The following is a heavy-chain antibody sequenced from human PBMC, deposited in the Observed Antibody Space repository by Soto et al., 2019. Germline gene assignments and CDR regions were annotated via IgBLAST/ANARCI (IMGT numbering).Heavy chain of an antibody. D-gene: IGHD3-3*01. CDR1: GYTFTSYA. CDR3: ARELEEVWTSDY. J-gene: IGHJ4*02. CDR2: INAGNGNT. Sequence: ASVKVSCKASGYTFTSYAMHWVRQAPGQRLEWMGWINAGNGNTKYSQKFQGRVTITRDTSASTAYMELSSLRSEDTAVYYCARELEEVWTSDYWGQGTLVTVSS. V-gene: IGHV1-3*01.